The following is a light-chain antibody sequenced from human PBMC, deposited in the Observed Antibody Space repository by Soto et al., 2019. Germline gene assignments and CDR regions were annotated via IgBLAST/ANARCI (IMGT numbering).Light chain of an antibody. CDR3: HQYGSSPYT. CDR2: GAS. Sequence: EIVLTQSPGTLSLSPGERATLSCSASQSVSSSYLAWYQQKPGQAPRLLIYGASSRATGIPDRFSRSGSGTDFTLTINSLELEDFAVYYCHQYGSSPYTFGQGTKLEI. J-gene: IGKJ2*01. V-gene: IGKV3-20*01. CDR1: QSVSSSY.